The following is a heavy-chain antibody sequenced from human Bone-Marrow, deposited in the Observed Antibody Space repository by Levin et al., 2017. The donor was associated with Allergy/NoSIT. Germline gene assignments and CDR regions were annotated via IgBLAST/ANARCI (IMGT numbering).Heavy chain of an antibody. D-gene: IGHD3-22*01. Sequence: PGGSLRLSCAVSGFTYRNFWMNWIRQSPGRGPEWVATISPSGREKYYLDSVRGRFTISRDNARNSLFLQMNSLRADDTALYYCARDRTYFDSSGDRRKDAFDVWGQGALVTV. J-gene: IGHJ3*01. CDR1: GFTYRNFW. CDR3: ARDRTYFDSSGDRRKDAFDV. CDR2: ISPSGREK. V-gene: IGHV3-7*01.